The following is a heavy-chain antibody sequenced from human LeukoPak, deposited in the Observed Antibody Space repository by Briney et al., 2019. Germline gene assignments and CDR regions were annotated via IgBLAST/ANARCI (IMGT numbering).Heavy chain of an antibody. CDR2: ISSSSSYI. D-gene: IGHD4-17*01. Sequence: GGSLRLSCAASGFTFSSYSMNWVRQAPGKGLEWVSSISSSSSYIYYADSVKGRFTISRDNAKNSLYLQMTSLRAEDTAIYYCAKDSSVTRRGIDYWGQGTLVTVSS. V-gene: IGHV3-21*04. J-gene: IGHJ4*02. CDR1: GFTFSSYS. CDR3: AKDSSVTRRGIDY.